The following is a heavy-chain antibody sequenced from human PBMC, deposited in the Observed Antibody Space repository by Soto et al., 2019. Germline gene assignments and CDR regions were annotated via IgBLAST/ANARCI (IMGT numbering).Heavy chain of an antibody. CDR1: GGSFSGYY. D-gene: IGHD1-26*01. Sequence: QVQLHQWGAGLLKPSETLSLTCAVYGGSFSGYYWTWIRQPPGKGLEWIGELNHSGSTNYNPSLKSRVTISVDTSKNQFSLRLNSVTAADTAVYYCARKWELHAFDVWGQGTMVTVSS. CDR3: ARKWELHAFDV. J-gene: IGHJ3*01. V-gene: IGHV4-34*01. CDR2: LNHSGST.